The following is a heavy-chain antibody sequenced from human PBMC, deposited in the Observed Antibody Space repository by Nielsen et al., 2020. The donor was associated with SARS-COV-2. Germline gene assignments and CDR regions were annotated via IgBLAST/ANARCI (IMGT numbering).Heavy chain of an antibody. CDR3: ARITPSSGWDY. CDR2: INAGNGNT. Sequence: ASVKVSCKASRYSFASYSMHWVRQAPGQRLGWMGWINAGNGNTRYSQKFQGRVTMTRDTSANTAYMELSSLSSEDTAVYYCARITPSSGWDYWGQGTLVTVSS. CDR1: RYSFASYS. D-gene: IGHD6-19*01. J-gene: IGHJ4*02. V-gene: IGHV1-3*01.